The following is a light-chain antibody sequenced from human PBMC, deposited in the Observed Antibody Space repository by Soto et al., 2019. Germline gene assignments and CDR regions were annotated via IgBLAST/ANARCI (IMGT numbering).Light chain of an antibody. Sequence: DIQMTQSPSSLSASVGDRITITCRASENIARHLNWYQQKPGKAPNLRIYAASNLQNGVPLRFRGGGSGTDFTLTISNLQPEDFATYYCQQSYSTLSITFGQGTRLEIK. V-gene: IGKV1-39*01. CDR3: QQSYSTLSIT. CDR1: ENIARH. J-gene: IGKJ5*01. CDR2: AAS.